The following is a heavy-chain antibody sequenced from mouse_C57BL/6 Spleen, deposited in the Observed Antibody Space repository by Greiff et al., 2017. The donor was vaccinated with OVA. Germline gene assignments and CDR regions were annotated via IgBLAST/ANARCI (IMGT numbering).Heavy chain of an antibody. Sequence: QVQLKESGAELVKPGASVKMSCKASGYTFTSYWITWVKQRPGQGLEWIGDIYPGSGSTTYNEKFTSKATLTVDTSSSTAYLQLRSLTSEDSAVYYGARLGLHTGGDFDYWGQGTTLTVSS. D-gene: IGHD2-2*01. CDR2: IYPGSGST. CDR3: ARLGLHTGGDFDY. V-gene: IGHV1-55*01. CDR1: GYTFTSYW. J-gene: IGHJ2*01.